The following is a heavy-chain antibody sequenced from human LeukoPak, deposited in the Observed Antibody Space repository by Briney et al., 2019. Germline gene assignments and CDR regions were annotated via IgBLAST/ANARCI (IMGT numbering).Heavy chain of an antibody. D-gene: IGHD2-21*01. J-gene: IGHJ4*02. CDR2: IRYDGSNK. Sequence: QPGGSLRLSCAASGFTFSTYGMHWVRQAPGKGLEWVAFIRYDGSNKHYANSVKGRFTISRDNSKNTLYLQMNSLRAEDTALCYCAPRVVVIAAPFDYWGQGTLVTVSS. CDR1: GFTFSTYG. V-gene: IGHV3-30*02. CDR3: APRVVVIAAPFDY.